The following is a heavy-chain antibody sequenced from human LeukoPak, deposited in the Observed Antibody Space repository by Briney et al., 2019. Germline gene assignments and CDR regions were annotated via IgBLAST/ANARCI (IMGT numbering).Heavy chain of an antibody. CDR3: ARRHITIFGVVMDY. CDR2: IYYSGST. CDR1: GGSISSYY. J-gene: IGHJ4*02. V-gene: IGHV4-59*01. D-gene: IGHD3-3*01. Sequence: PSETLSLTCTVSGGSISSYYWSWIRQPPGTGLEWIGYIYYSGSTNYNPSLKSRVTISVDTSKNQFSLKLSSVTAADTAVYYCARRHITIFGVVMDYWGQGTLVTVSS.